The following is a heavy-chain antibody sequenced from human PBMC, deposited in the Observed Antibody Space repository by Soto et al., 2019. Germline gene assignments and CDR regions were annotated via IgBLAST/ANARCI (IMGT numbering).Heavy chain of an antibody. Sequence: GASVKVSCKASGYTFTSYGISWVRQAPGQGLEWMGWISAYNGNTNYAQKLQGRVTMTTDTSTSTAYMELRSLRSDDTAVYYCARERTAAPVLQIQGFDPWGQGTLVTVSS. CDR1: GYTFTSYG. CDR2: ISAYNGNT. J-gene: IGHJ5*02. V-gene: IGHV1-18*01. D-gene: IGHD2-2*01. CDR3: ARERTAAPVLQIQGFDP.